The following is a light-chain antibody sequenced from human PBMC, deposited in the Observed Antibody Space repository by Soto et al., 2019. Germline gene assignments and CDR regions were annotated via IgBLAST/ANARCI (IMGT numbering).Light chain of an antibody. CDR1: QSVSSN. CDR3: QQYNNWWT. CDR2: GAS. J-gene: IGKJ5*01. Sequence: EIVMTQSPATLSVSPGERATLSCRASQSVSSNLAWYQQKPGQAPRLLISGASTRATGVPARFSGSGSETEFTLTISSLQSEDFALYYCQQYNNWWTF. V-gene: IGKV3-15*01.